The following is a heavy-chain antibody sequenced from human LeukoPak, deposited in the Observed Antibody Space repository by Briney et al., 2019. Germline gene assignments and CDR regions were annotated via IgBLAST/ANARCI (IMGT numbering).Heavy chain of an antibody. CDR3: ARVRTGYSYGPLVDY. Sequence: SETLSLTCAVYGGSFSGYYWSWIRQPPGKGLEWIGYIYYSGSTNYNPSLKSRVTISVDTSKNQFSLKLSSVTAADTAVYYCARVRTGYSYGPLVDYWGQGTLVTVSS. D-gene: IGHD5-18*01. J-gene: IGHJ4*02. CDR1: GGSFSGYY. CDR2: IYYSGST. V-gene: IGHV4-59*01.